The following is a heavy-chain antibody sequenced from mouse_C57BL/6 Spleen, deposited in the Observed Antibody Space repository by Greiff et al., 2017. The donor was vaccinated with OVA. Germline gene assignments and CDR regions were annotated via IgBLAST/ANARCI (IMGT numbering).Heavy chain of an antibody. CDR3: SRSGYYGSITYYAMAY. CDR1: GFSLTSYA. D-gene: IGHD1-1*01. CDR2: IWTGGGT. V-gene: IGHV2-9-1*01. Sequence: VKLMESGPGLVAPSQSLSITCTVSGFSLTSYAISWVRQPPGKGLEWLGVIWTGGGTNSNSALKSRLSISNDNSTSQVFFKLNRLQTDDTARYYCSRSGYYGSITYYAMAYWGQGTSVTVSS. J-gene: IGHJ4*01.